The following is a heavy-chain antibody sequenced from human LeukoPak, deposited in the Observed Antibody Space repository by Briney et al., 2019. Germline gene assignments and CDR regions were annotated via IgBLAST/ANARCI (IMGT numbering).Heavy chain of an antibody. CDR2: INPNSGGT. V-gene: IGHV1-2*02. CDR1: GYTFTGYY. J-gene: IGHJ3*02. D-gene: IGHD5-12*01. Sequence: ASVTVSCKASGYTFTGYYMHWVRQAPGQGLEWMGWINPNSGGTNYAQKFQGRVTMTRDTSISTAYMELSRLRSDDTAVYYCARELVDIVATSYFDIWGQGTMVTVSS. CDR3: ARELVDIVATSYFDI.